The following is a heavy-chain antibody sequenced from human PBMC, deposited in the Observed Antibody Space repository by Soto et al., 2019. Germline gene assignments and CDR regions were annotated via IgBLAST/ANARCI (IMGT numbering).Heavy chain of an antibody. Sequence: QVQLEQSGAEVQKPGSSVKVSCKATGGTFSSHNIHWVRQAPGQGLEWMGSIIPLFGGGNFAPRFQGRLTITADESKNTAFLELSSLTSEDTAVYFCARGDSWQQQQYDPFDYWGQGTLVTVSS. CDR3: ARGDSWQQQQYDPFDY. CDR1: GGTFSSHN. D-gene: IGHD1-1*01. J-gene: IGHJ4*02. CDR2: IIPLFGGG. V-gene: IGHV1-69*18.